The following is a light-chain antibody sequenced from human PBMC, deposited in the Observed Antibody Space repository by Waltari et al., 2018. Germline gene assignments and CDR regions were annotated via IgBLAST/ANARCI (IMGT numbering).Light chain of an antibody. CDR1: TDSLYTTSY. CDR2: EAN. V-gene: IGLV8-61*01. J-gene: IGLJ3*02. Sequence: QPVVTQEPSLSVSPGGTVTLPPAFSTDSLYTTSYATWYQQTPGQAPRTLVYEANARSAGVPDRFAGAILGNTAALTITWAQADDESDYYCALYMGSGIWVFGGGTRLTVL. CDR3: ALYMGSGIWV.